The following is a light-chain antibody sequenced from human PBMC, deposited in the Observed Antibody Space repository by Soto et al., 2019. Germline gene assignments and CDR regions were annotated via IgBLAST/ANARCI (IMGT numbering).Light chain of an antibody. J-gene: IGKJ3*01. V-gene: IGKV3-20*01. Sequence: EIVLTQSPGTLSLSPGERATLPCRASQGISSSSLTWYQQKPGQAPRLLIYGASNRAPGIPDRFSGSGSGTDFTLTINRLEPEDFAVYYCQQHGNSPFTFGPGTKVDIK. CDR1: QGISSSS. CDR2: GAS. CDR3: QQHGNSPFT.